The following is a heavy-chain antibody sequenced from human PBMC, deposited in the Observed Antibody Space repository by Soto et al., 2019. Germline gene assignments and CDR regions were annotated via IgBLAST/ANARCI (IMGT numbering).Heavy chain of an antibody. J-gene: IGHJ4*02. CDR2: ISSSGSTT. D-gene: IGHD3-10*01. V-gene: IGHV3-11*01. Sequence: GGSLRLSCAASGFTFSDYYMSWIRQAPGKGLEWVSYISSSGSTTYYADSVKGRFTISRDNAKNTLYLQMNSLRAEDTAVYYCAKADTMVPTDYWGQGTLVTVSS. CDR3: AKADTMVPTDY. CDR1: GFTFSDYY.